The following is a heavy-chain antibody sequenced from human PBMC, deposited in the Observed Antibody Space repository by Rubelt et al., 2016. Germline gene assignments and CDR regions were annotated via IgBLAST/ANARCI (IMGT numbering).Heavy chain of an antibody. CDR2: IKQDGSEK. V-gene: IGHV3-7*05. Sequence: GFTFSSYAMHWVRQAPGKGLEWVANIKQDGSEKYYVDSVKGRFTISRDNAKNSLYLQMNSLRAEDTAVYYCARDLFVDTAMVAPYYYGMDVWGQGTTVTVSS. J-gene: IGHJ6*02. CDR3: ARDLFVDTAMVAPYYYGMDV. CDR1: GFTFSSYA. D-gene: IGHD5-18*01.